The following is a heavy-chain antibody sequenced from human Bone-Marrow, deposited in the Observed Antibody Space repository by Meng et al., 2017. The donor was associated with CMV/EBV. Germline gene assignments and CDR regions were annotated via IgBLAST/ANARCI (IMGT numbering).Heavy chain of an antibody. CDR1: GFTFDDYA. V-gene: IGHV3-9*03. CDR2: ISWNSGSI. J-gene: IGHJ4*02. D-gene: IGHD7-27*01. Sequence: SLKISCAASGFTFDDYAMHWVRQAPGKGLEWVSGISWNSGSIGYADSVKGRFTISRDNAKNSLYLQMNSLRAEDMALYYCARRPLIWGKIDYWGQGTLVTVSS. CDR3: ARRPLIWGKIDY.